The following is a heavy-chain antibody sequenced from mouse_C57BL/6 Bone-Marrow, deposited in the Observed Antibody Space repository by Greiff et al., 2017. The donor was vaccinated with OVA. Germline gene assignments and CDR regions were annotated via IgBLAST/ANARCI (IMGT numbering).Heavy chain of an antibody. CDR2: IDPSDSYT. CDR3: ARRRAY. CDR1: GYTFTSYW. V-gene: IGHV1-50*01. Sequence: QVQLQQSGAELVKPGASVKLSCKASGYTFTSYWMQWVKQRPGQGLEWIGEIDPSDSYTNYNQKFKGKATLTVDTSSSTAYMQLSSLTSEDSAVYYCARRRAYWGQGTLVTVSA. J-gene: IGHJ3*01.